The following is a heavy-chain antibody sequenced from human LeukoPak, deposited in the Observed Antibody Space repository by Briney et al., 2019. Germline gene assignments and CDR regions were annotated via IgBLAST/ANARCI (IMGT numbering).Heavy chain of an antibody. CDR3: ARDNGAGYGSGSYQGAFDI. J-gene: IGHJ3*02. V-gene: IGHV3-66*01. CDR1: GFTVSSNY. Sequence: KTGGPLRLSCAASGFTVSSNYMSWVRQAPGKGLEWVSVIYSGGSTYYADSVKGRFTISRDNSKNTLYLQMNSLRAEDTAVYYCARDNGAGYGSGSYQGAFDIWGQGTMVTVSS. CDR2: IYSGGST. D-gene: IGHD3-10*01.